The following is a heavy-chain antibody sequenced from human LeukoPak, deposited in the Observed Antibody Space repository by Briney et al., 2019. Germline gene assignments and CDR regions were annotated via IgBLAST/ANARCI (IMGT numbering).Heavy chain of an antibody. CDR3: AKDMGGYRYGPPFDY. V-gene: IGHV3-9*01. Sequence: GGSLRLSCAASGFTFDDYAMHWVRQAPGKGLEWVSGISCNSGSIGYADSVKGRFTISRDNAKNSLYLQMNSLRAEDTALYYCAKDMGGYRYGPPFDYWGQGGLGTVSS. J-gene: IGHJ4*02. CDR2: ISCNSGSI. CDR1: GFTFDDYA. D-gene: IGHD5-18*01.